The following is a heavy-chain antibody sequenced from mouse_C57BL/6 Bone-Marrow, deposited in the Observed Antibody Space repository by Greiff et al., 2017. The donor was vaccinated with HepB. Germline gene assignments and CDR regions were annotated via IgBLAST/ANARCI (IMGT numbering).Heavy chain of an antibody. D-gene: IGHD2-10*02. J-gene: IGHJ4*01. V-gene: IGHV5-17*02. CDR2: ISSGSTTI. CDR3: AKYGNCVGYAMDY. CDR1: GFTLSSFG. Sequence: EVNVVESGGGLVQPGGSRKLSCAVSGFTLSSFGIHWVRQAPEKGLEWVAYISSGSTTIYYADTVKGRFTISKDNPRNTLFLQMTSLRSEDTAMYYCAKYGNCVGYAMDYWGQGTSVTVSS.